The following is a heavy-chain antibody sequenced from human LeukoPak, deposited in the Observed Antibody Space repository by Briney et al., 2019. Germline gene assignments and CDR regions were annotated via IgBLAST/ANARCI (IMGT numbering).Heavy chain of an antibody. CDR2: IYSGGST. V-gene: IGHV3-66*01. J-gene: IGHJ4*02. CDR3: ARVYRDDYNYGGFYDF. D-gene: IGHD4-4*01. Sequence: PGGSLRLSCAASGFTVSSNYMGWVRQAPGKGLEWVSIIYSGGSTYYADSVKGRFTISRDNSKNTLYLQMNSLRAEDTAVYYCARVYRDDYNYGGFYDFWGQGTLVTVSS. CDR1: GFTVSSNY.